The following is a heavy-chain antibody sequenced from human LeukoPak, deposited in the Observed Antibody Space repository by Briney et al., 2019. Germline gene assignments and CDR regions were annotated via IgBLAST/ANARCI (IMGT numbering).Heavy chain of an antibody. Sequence: ASVKVSCKASGYTFTGYYMHWVRQAPGQGLEWMGWINPNSGGTNYAQKFQGRVTMTRDTSISTAYMELSRLRSDDTAVYYCARDPITIFGVVIIQGYFDYWGQGTLVTVSS. V-gene: IGHV1-2*02. CDR3: ARDPITIFGVVIIQGYFDY. D-gene: IGHD3-3*01. J-gene: IGHJ4*02. CDR1: GYTFTGYY. CDR2: INPNSGGT.